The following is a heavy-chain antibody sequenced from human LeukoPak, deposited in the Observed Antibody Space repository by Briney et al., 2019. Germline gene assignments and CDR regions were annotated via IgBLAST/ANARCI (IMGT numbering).Heavy chain of an antibody. V-gene: IGHV3-23*01. CDR3: ARETGDFDS. J-gene: IGHJ4*02. CDR1: GFTFSSFA. Sequence: PGGSLRLSCAASGFTFSSFAMSWVRQAPGKGLEWASVISGRGDSTYYADSVKGRFTISRDNSESTVYLQMNSLRAEDTAVYYCARETGDFDSWGQGTLVIVSS. D-gene: IGHD7-27*01. CDR2: ISGRGDST.